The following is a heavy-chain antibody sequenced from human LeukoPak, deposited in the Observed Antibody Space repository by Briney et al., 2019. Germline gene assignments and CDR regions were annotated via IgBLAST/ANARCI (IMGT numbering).Heavy chain of an antibody. D-gene: IGHD3-10*01. CDR2: IYYRGSP. CDR1: GGSISSSSYY. V-gene: IGHV4-39*01. J-gene: IGHJ4*02. Sequence: SETLSLTCTVSGGSISSSSYYWGWIRQPPGKGLEWIGSIYYRGSPYYNPSLKSRVTISVDTSKTQFSLKLSSVAAADTAVYYCARQMPYYYGSGSYCFDYWGQGTLVTVSS. CDR3: ARQMPYYYGSGSYCFDY.